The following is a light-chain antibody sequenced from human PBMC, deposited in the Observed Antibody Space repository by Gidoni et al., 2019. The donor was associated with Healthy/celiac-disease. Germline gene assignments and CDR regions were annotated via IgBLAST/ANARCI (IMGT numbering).Light chain of an antibody. J-gene: IGKJ4*01. V-gene: IGKV1-39*01. CDR2: AAS. CDR3: QQSYSTPPLT. CDR1: QSISNY. Sequence: DIQMTQSPSSLSASVGDRVTITCRASQSISNYLNWYQQKPGKAPKLLIYAASSLQSGVPSRFSGSGSGTDFTLTISSLQPEDFATYYCQQSYSTPPLTFGGXTKVEIK.